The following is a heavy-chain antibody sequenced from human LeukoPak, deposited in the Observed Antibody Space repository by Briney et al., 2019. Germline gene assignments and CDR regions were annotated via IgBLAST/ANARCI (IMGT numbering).Heavy chain of an antibody. J-gene: IGHJ4*02. D-gene: IGHD6-13*01. CDR2: IKQDGSEK. CDR3: ARVGAAAHNDY. CDR1: GFMFSSYW. Sequence: GGSLRLSCAASGFMFSSYWMSWVRQAPGKGLEWVANIKQDGSEKYYVDSVKGRFTISRDNAKNSLYLQMNSLRAEDTAVYYCARVGAAAHNDYWGQGTLVTVSS. V-gene: IGHV3-7*01.